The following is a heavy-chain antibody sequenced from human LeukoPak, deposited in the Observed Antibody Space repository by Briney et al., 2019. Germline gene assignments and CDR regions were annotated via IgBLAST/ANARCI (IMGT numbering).Heavy chain of an antibody. J-gene: IGHJ4*02. D-gene: IGHD2-2*01. CDR1: GYSMSSGYY. Sequence: SETLSLTCTVSGYSMSSGYYWGWIRQPPGKGLEWIGSIYHSGSTYYNPSLKSRVTISVDTSKNQFSLKLSSVTAADTAVYYCASTLDIVVVPAAEAFDYWGQGTLVTVSS. V-gene: IGHV4-38-2*02. CDR2: IYHSGST. CDR3: ASTLDIVVVPAAEAFDY.